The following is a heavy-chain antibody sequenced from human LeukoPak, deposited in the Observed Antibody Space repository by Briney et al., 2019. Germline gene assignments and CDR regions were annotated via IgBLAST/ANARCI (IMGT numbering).Heavy chain of an antibody. D-gene: IGHD3-22*01. CDR1: GGSISSYY. CDR3: ARNYDSSGYYLTFDY. CDR2: IYYSGST. J-gene: IGHJ4*02. Sequence: SETLSLTCTVSGGSISSYYWSWIRQPPGKGLEWIGSIYYSGSTYYNPSLKSRVTISVDTSKNQFSLKLSSVTAADTAVYYRARNYDSSGYYLTFDYWGQGTLVTVSS. V-gene: IGHV4-59*05.